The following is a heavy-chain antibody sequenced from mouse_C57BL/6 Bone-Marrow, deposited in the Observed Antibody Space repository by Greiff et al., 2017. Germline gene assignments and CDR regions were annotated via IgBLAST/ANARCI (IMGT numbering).Heavy chain of an antibody. V-gene: IGHV8-8*01. Sequence: QVTLKESGPGILQPSQTLSLTCSFSGFSLSTFGMGVGWIRQPSGKGLEWLAHIWWDDDKYYNPALKSRLTISKDTSKNQLFLKIANVDTADTATYYCARMDYYGSSLYAMDYWGQGTSVTVSS. J-gene: IGHJ4*01. CDR3: ARMDYYGSSLYAMDY. D-gene: IGHD1-1*01. CDR1: GFSLSTFGMG. CDR2: IWWDDDK.